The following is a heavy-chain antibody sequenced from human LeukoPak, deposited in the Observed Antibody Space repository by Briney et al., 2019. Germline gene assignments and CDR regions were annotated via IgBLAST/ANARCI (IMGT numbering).Heavy chain of an antibody. CDR2: IYSGGST. CDR3: AKNWGSGWYYFDY. V-gene: IGHV3-66*01. J-gene: IGHJ4*02. Sequence: GGSLRLSCAASGFTFSSYTMNWVRQTPGKGLEWVSIIYSGGSTYYADSVKGRFTISRDNSKNTLYLQMNSLRAEDTAVYYCAKNWGSGWYYFDYWGQGTLVTVSS. D-gene: IGHD6-19*01. CDR1: GFTFSSYT.